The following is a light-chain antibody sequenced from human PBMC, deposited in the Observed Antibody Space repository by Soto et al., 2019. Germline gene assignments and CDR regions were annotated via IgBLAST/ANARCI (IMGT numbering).Light chain of an antibody. CDR3: SSYTSFTTPVV. V-gene: IGLV2-14*01. CDR1: SSDVGGYNY. CDR2: DVS. Sequence: QSALTQPASVSGSPGQSITISCTGTSSDVGGYNYVSWYQQHPGKAPKLMIYDVSNRPSGVSNRFSGSKSGNTASLTISRLQAEDEADYYCSSYTSFTTPVVFGGGTKLTVL. J-gene: IGLJ2*01.